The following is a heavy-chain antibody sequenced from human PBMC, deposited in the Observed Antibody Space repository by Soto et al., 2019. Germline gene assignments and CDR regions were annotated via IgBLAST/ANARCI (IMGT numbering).Heavy chain of an antibody. CDR2: ISSSSSYI. J-gene: IGHJ6*02. CDR1: GFTFSSYS. D-gene: IGHD3-16*02. CDR3: ARDMSSRITFGGVIVMDYYGMDV. V-gene: IGHV3-21*01. Sequence: PGGSLRLSCAASGFTFSSYSMNWVRQAPGKGLEWVSSISSSSSYIYYADSVKGRFTISRDNAKNSLYLQMNSLRAEDTAVYYCARDMSSRITFGGVIVMDYYGMDVWGQGTTVTVSS.